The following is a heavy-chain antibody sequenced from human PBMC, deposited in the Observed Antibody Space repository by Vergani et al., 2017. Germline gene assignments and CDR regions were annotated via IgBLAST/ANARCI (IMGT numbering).Heavy chain of an antibody. J-gene: IGHJ6*03. V-gene: IGHV3-23*01. CDR1: GFTFSTYA. Sequence: EVQLLESGGSLKQPGGSVRLSCAASGFTFSTYAMHWVRQAPGKGLEWVSALTGGGGSTYYADSFKGRFIISRDNSRDTLYLQMNSLRAEDTAVYYCAKAGIVVPAAITGIRAYYYYYMDVWGKGTTVTVSS. CDR2: LTGGGGST. D-gene: IGHD2-2*01. CDR3: AKAGIVVPAAITGIRAYYYYYMDV.